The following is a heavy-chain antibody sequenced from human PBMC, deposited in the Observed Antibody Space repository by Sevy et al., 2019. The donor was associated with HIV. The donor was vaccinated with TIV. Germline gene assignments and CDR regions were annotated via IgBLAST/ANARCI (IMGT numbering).Heavy chain of an antibody. Sequence: SETLSLTCTVSGGSISSYYWSWIRQPAGKGLEWIGRIYTSGSTNYNPSLKSRVTMSVDTSKNQFSLKLRSVTAADTAVYYCAKGNYYDSSGYQPPQLWYYYYGMDVWGQGTTVTVSS. D-gene: IGHD3-22*01. J-gene: IGHJ6*02. CDR3: AKGNYYDSSGYQPPQLWYYYYGMDV. CDR2: IYTSGST. V-gene: IGHV4-4*07. CDR1: GGSISSYY.